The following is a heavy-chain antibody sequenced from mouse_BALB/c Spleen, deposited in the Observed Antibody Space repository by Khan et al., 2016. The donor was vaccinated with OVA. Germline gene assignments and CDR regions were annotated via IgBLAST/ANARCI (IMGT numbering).Heavy chain of an antibody. CDR1: GYTFTNFY. CDR2: INPTNGGT. V-gene: IGHV1S81*02. D-gene: IGHD2-13*01. CDR3: TSYPFYYGAYYQDWFAY. J-gene: IGHJ3*01. Sequence: QVQLQQSGAELVKPGASVKLSCKASGYTFTNFYMYWVRQRPGQGLEWIGPINPTNGGTNFNEKFKTKATLTVDKSSSTAYIQLSSLTSEDSAVYYCTSYPFYYGAYYQDWFAYWGQGTLVTVSA.